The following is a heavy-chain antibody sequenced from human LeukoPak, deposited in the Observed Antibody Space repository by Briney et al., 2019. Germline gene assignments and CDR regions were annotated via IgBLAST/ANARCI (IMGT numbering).Heavy chain of an antibody. J-gene: IGHJ4*02. Sequence: GESLRLSCAASGFTFSTYWMHWVRQAPGKGLEWVAVISYDGSNKYYADSVKGRFTVSRDNTENSLYLQMNSLRAEDTAVYYCARVEDPLGYCSGGSCSHDYWGQGALVTVSS. CDR3: ARVEDPLGYCSGGSCSHDY. CDR1: GFTFSTYW. CDR2: ISYDGSNK. D-gene: IGHD2-15*01. V-gene: IGHV3-30*03.